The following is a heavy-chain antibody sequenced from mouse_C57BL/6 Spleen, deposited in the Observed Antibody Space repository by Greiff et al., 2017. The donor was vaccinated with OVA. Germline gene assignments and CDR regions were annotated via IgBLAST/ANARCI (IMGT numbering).Heavy chain of an antibody. CDR3: AREGDYSKEFAY. CDR2: ISDGGSYT. J-gene: IGHJ3*01. D-gene: IGHD2-5*01. CDR1: GFTFSSYA. Sequence: EVKLMESGGGLVKPVGSLKLSCAASGFTFSSYAMSWVRQTPEKRLEWVATISDGGSYTYYPDNVKGRFTISRDNAKNNLYLQMSHLKSEDTAMYYCAREGDYSKEFAYWGQGTLVTVSA. V-gene: IGHV5-4*01.